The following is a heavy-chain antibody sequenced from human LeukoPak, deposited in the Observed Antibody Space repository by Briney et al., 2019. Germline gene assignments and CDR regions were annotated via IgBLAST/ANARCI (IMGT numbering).Heavy chain of an antibody. CDR3: ARKGQWLVRGTFDI. V-gene: IGHV3-48*03. Sequence: AGGSLRLFCAASGFTFSSYEMNWVRQAPGKGLEWVSYISSSGTTMFYADSLKGRFTISRDNAKNSLYLQMNSLRAEDTAVYYCARKGQWLVRGTFDIWGQGTVVTVSS. CDR2: ISSSGTTM. J-gene: IGHJ3*02. CDR1: GFTFSSYE. D-gene: IGHD6-19*01.